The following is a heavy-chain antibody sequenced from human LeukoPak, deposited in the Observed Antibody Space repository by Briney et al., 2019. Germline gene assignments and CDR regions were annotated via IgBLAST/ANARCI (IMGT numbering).Heavy chain of an antibody. D-gene: IGHD6-13*01. CDR2: ISTYNGNT. J-gene: IGHJ6*03. CDR3: ARAKSSSWYSYYYYMDV. CDR1: GYNFRNYG. V-gene: IGHV1-18*01. Sequence: GASVKVSCKASGYNFRNYGIGWVRQAPRPGLEWMGWISTYNGNTNYAQKLQGRVTMTTDTSTSTAYMELRSLRSDDTAVYYRARAKSSSWYSYYYYMDVWGKGTTVTVSS.